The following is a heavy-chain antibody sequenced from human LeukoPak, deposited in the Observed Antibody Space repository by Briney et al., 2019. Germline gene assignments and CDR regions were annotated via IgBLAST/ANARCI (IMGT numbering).Heavy chain of an antibody. D-gene: IGHD3-3*01. CDR2: MYHTGTT. Sequence: PSETLSLTCGVSGYSISSGYYWGWIRQPPGKGLEWIASMYHTGTTYYNPSLKSRVTISVDTSKNQFSLGLTSVTAADTAVYYCARQGQYYDFWSGYVNWFAPWGQGTLVTVSS. J-gene: IGHJ5*02. CDR3: ARQGQYYDFWSGYVNWFAP. CDR1: GYSISSGYY. V-gene: IGHV4-38-2*01.